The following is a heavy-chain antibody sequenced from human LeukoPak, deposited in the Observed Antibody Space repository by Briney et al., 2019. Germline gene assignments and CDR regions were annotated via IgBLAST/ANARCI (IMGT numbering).Heavy chain of an antibody. Sequence: PSETLSLTCAVYGGSFSGYYWSWIRQPPGKGLEWIGEINHSGSTNYNPSLKSRVTISVDTSKNQFSLKLSSVTAADTAVYYCARAWARRELQLALSWFDPWGQGTLVTVSS. D-gene: IGHD6-13*01. CDR1: GGSFSGYY. CDR3: ARAWARRELQLALSWFDP. V-gene: IGHV4-34*01. CDR2: INHSGST. J-gene: IGHJ5*02.